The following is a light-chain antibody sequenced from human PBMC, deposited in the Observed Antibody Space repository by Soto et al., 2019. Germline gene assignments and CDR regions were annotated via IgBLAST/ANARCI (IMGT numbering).Light chain of an antibody. CDR3: CSYAGSYTNYV. CDR2: DVS. V-gene: IGLV2-11*01. CDR1: SSDVGGYNY. Sequence: QSALTQPRSVSGSPGQSVTISCTGTSSDVGGYNYVSWYQQRPGKAPKLMIYDVSKRPSGVPDRFSGSKSGNTASLTISGLQAEDEADYYCCSYAGSYTNYVFGTGTKVTVL. J-gene: IGLJ1*01.